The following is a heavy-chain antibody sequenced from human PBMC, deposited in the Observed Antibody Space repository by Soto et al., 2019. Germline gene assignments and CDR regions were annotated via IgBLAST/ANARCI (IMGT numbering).Heavy chain of an antibody. Sequence: EVQLVESGGGLVKPGGSLRLSFAASGFTFSSYSMNWVRQAPGKGLEWVSSISSSSSYIYYADSVKGRFTISRDNARNSLYLQMNSRRAEDTAVYYCGRGTVVTPSYYYYGMDVWGKGTTIAVSS. V-gene: IGHV3-21*01. D-gene: IGHD2-21*02. CDR2: ISSSSSYI. CDR1: GFTFSSYS. J-gene: IGHJ6*04. CDR3: GRGTVVTPSYYYYGMDV.